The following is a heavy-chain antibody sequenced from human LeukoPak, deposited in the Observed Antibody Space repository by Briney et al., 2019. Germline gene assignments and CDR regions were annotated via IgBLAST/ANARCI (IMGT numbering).Heavy chain of an antibody. V-gene: IGHV1-24*01. D-gene: IGHD3-9*01. CDR1: GYSLIEVA. J-gene: IGHJ4*02. CDR2: FDPEDGEDGET. CDR3: AMTDRYAGRPFDY. Sequence: ASVKVSCKVSGYSLIEVAMHWVRQAPGKGLEWVGSFDPEDGEDGETHYAQKFQGRVTMTEDASTDTAYMELTSLSLEDTALYYCAMTDRYAGRPFDYWGQGTLVTVSS.